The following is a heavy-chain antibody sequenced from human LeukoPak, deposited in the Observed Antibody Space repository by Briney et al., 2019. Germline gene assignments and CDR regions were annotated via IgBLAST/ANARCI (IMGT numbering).Heavy chain of an antibody. CDR2: IWYDGSNK. D-gene: IGHD2-2*01. CDR3: ARELGYCSSTSCSTFDY. Sequence: GGSLRLSCAASGFTFSSYGMHWVRQAPGKGLEWVAVIWYDGSNKYYADSVKGRFTISRDNSKNTLYLQMNSLRAEDTAVYYCARELGYCSSTSCSTFDYWGQGTLDTVSS. CDR1: GFTFSSYG. V-gene: IGHV3-33*01. J-gene: IGHJ4*02.